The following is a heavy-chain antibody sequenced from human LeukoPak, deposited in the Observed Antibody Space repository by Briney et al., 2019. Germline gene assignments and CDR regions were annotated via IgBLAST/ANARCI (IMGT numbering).Heavy chain of an antibody. Sequence: SETLSLTCTVSGYSISSGYYWGWIRQPPGKGLEWIGSIYHSGSTYYNPSLKSRVTISVDTSKNQFSLKLSSVTAADTAVYYCARDQRLRSVDYYYYMDVWGKGTTVTVSS. D-gene: IGHD6-25*01. J-gene: IGHJ6*03. V-gene: IGHV4-38-2*02. CDR1: GYSISSGYY. CDR3: ARDQRLRSVDYYYYMDV. CDR2: IYHSGST.